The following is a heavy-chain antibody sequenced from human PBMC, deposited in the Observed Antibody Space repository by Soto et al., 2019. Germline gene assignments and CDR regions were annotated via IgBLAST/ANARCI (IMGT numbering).Heavy chain of an antibody. Sequence: SVKVSCKASGGIFSSYTISRVRQAPGQGLEWIGRIIAILDIPNYAQKFQGRVTITADKSTNTAYMELSSLRSEDTAVYYCARDGTGYDSVYFDYWGQGALVTVSS. J-gene: IGHJ4*01. CDR1: GGIFSSYT. CDR3: ARDGTGYDSVYFDY. V-gene: IGHV1-69*02. D-gene: IGHD5-12*01. CDR2: IIAILDIP.